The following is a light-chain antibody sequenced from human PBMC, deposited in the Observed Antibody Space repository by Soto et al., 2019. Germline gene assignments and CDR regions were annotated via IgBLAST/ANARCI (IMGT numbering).Light chain of an antibody. J-gene: IGKJ1*01. V-gene: IGKV1-5*01. CDR1: QTISSW. CDR3: LQYSSHSWT. CDR2: DAS. Sequence: IQLTQSPSSLSASVGDRVTFTCRASQTISSWLAWYQQKPGKAPELLIFDASSLKSGVPSRFSGSGSGTEITLTISRLQPDDVATYYCLQYSSHSWTFGQGTKVDIK.